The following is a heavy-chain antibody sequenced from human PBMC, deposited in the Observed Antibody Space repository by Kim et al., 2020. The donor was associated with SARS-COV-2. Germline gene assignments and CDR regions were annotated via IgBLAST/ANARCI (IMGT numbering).Heavy chain of an antibody. CDR1: GFTFTNSA. D-gene: IGHD6-6*01. J-gene: IGHJ4*02. V-gene: IGHV3-23*01. CDR3: AKNWQLGDY. Sequence: GGSLRLSCADSGFTFTNSAMNWVRQAPGKGLEWVSVISGSGDYTNYADSVKGRFTISRDNSKNTLYLQMHSLRVEDTGVYYCAKNWQLGDYWGQGTLVTVSS. CDR2: ISGSGDYT.